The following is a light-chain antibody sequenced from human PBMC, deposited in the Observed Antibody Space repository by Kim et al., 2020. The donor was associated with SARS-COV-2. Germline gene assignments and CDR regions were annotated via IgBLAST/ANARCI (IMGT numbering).Light chain of an antibody. CDR3: QQYGSSTQT. Sequence: PGEGATPSCKASQSVSSSYLAWYQQKPGQAPRLVIYGASNKANGIPDRFSGGGYGKDFTLTISRLEPEDLAVYYCQQYGSSTQTFGQGTKVDIK. CDR1: QSVSSSY. J-gene: IGKJ1*01. V-gene: IGKV3-20*01. CDR2: GAS.